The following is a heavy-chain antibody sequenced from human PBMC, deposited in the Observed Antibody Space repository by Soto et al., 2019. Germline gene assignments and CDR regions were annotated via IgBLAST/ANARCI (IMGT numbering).Heavy chain of an antibody. J-gene: IGHJ4*02. Sequence: PSETLSLTCAVSGGSISSGSYSWSWIRQPPGKGLEWIGYVYYNGSTNYTPSLMSRLSISVDTSKNQFSLKLSSVTAADTAVYYCARVRYCSGGSCYPNFDYWGQGTLVTVS. CDR2: VYYNGST. D-gene: IGHD2-15*01. V-gene: IGHV4-61*01. CDR1: GGSISSGSYS. CDR3: ARVRYCSGGSCYPNFDY.